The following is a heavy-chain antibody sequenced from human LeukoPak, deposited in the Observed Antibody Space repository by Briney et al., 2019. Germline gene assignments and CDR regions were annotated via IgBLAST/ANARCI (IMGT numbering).Heavy chain of an antibody. CDR2: TSGSVGNT. J-gene: IGHJ4*02. CDR3: AKEGRSGSYYFDY. V-gene: IGHV3-23*01. Sequence: GGSLRLSCAASGFTFSSYAMSWVRQAPGKGLEWVSSTSGSVGNTYYVTAGKSRFTISRDNSKYTLYLQMNSVRAEDKDVYYCAKEGRSGSYYFDYWGQGTLVTVSS. D-gene: IGHD1-26*01. CDR1: GFTFSSYA.